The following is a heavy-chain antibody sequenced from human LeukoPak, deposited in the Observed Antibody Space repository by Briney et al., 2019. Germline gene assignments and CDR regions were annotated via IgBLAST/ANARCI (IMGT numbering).Heavy chain of an antibody. D-gene: IGHD1-26*01. J-gene: IGHJ2*01. CDR3: ARDRSGSYYRYFDL. CDR1: GFNFSSYV. V-gene: IGHV3-30*04. CDR2: ISFDGSNK. Sequence: PGRSLRLSCAASGFNFSSYVMHWVSQAPGKGLEWVAIISFDGSNKHYADSVRGRFTVSRDNSKSTLYLQMNSLRAEDSAVFYCARDRSGSYYRYFDLWGRGTLLTVSS.